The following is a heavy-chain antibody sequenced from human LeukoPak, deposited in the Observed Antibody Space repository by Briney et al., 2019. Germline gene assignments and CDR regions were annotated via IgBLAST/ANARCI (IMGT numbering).Heavy chain of an antibody. Sequence: ASVKISCKASGYTFTSYAMNWVRQAPGQGLEWMGWINTNTGNPTYAQGFTGRFVFSLDTSVSTAYLQIGSLKAEDTAVYYCASPQRPLYDSSGYQDAFDIWGQGTMVTVSS. CDR1: GYTFTSYA. D-gene: IGHD3-22*01. CDR3: ASPQRPLYDSSGYQDAFDI. V-gene: IGHV7-4-1*01. J-gene: IGHJ3*02. CDR2: INTNTGNP.